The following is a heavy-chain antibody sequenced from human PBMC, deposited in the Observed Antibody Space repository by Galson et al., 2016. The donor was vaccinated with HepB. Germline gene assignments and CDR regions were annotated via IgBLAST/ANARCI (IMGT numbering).Heavy chain of an antibody. D-gene: IGHD2-15*01. CDR3: ARGSNCSGGRCFWFDP. CDR2: IYHSGST. CDR1: GGSISSGGYY. V-gene: IGHV4-31*03. Sequence: TLSLTCTVSGGSISSGGYYWTWIRQHPGKGLEWIGYIYHSGSTYYNSSLKSRVIISVDPSKNQLALMLSSVTAADTAVYYCARGSNCSGGRCFWFDPWGQGTLVTVTS. J-gene: IGHJ5*02.